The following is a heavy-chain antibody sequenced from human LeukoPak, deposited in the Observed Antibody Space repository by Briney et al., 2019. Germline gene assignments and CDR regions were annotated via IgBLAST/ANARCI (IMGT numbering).Heavy chain of an antibody. CDR3: ARDHYDILTGPDYGMDV. D-gene: IGHD3-9*01. CDR2: IRYDGSNK. J-gene: IGHJ6*02. Sequence: GGSLRLSCAASGFTLSSYGMHWVRQAPGKGLEWVTFIRYDGSNKYYADSVKGRFTISRDNSKNTLYLQMNSLRAEDTAVYYCARDHYDILTGPDYGMDVWGQGATVTVSS. V-gene: IGHV3-30*02. CDR1: GFTLSSYG.